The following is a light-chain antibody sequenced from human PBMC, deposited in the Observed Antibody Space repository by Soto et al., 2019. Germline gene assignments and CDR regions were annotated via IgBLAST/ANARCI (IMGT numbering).Light chain of an antibody. J-gene: IGKJ1*01. CDR2: AAS. Sequence: DIQMTQSPSSLSASVGDRVTITCRASQGISSYLAWYQQKPGKAPKRLIYAASTLQSGVPSRFSGSGSGTEFTLTISSLQPEDVATYYCLQLNTYPWTFGQGAKVDIK. V-gene: IGKV1-9*01. CDR3: LQLNTYPWT. CDR1: QGISSY.